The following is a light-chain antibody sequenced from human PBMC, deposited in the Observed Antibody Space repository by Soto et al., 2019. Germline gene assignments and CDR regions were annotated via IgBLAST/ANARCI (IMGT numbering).Light chain of an antibody. CDR3: QQLKRYPLT. V-gene: IGKV1-9*01. Sequence: IQLTQSPSSLSASVGDRVTITCRANQGISSYLGWYQQKPGKAPKLLIYDAATLQSGVPSRFSGSGSGADFTLTITSLQPEDFATYYCQQLKRYPLTFGGGTKVEIK. CDR2: DAA. CDR1: QGISSY. J-gene: IGKJ4*01.